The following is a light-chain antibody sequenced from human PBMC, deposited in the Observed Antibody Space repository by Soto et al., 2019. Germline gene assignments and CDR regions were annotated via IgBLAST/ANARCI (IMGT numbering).Light chain of an antibody. J-gene: IGLJ3*02. CDR3: TSFTTTNTWV. CDR1: TSDVGAYNF. CDR2: EVN. V-gene: IGLV2-14*01. Sequence: QSALTQPASVSGSPGQSITISCIGTTSDVGAYNFVSWFQQHPGTAPKLMIYEVNNRPSGISDRFSGSKSGNTASLTISGLQAEDEADYYCTSFTTTNTWVFGGGTKLTVL.